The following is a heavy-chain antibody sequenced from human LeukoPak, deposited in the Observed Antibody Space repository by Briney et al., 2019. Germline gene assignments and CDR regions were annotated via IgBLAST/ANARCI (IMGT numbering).Heavy chain of an antibody. CDR1: GFTFDRFW. CDR2: IKEDGGEK. CDR3: ARLKGSGYEDH. V-gene: IGHV3-7*02. Sequence: GESLRLSCGASGFTFDRFWMHWVRQAPGKGLEWVADIKEDGGEKYYVDSVKGRFTISRDNAKNSLYLQMNSLRAEDTAVYFCARLKGSGYEDHWGQGVLVTVSS. J-gene: IGHJ4*02. D-gene: IGHD5-12*01.